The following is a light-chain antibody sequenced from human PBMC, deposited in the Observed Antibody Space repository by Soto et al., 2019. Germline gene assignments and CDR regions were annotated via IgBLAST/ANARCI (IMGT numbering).Light chain of an antibody. CDR1: QSVSNNY. CDR2: GAS. Sequence: EIVLTQSPGTLSLSPGETATLSCRASQSVSNNYLAWYQQKPGQAPRLLIYGASNRATGIPDRFSGSGSGTDFTITISRLEPEDFAVYYCQQYGSSGTFGQGTKVDIK. V-gene: IGKV3-20*01. CDR3: QQYGSSGT. J-gene: IGKJ1*01.